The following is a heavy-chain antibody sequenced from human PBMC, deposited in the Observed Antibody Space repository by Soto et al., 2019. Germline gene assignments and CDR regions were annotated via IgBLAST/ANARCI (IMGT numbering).Heavy chain of an antibody. V-gene: IGHV3-23*01. J-gene: IGHJ3*02. D-gene: IGHD4-17*01. Sequence: EVQLLESGGGLVQPGGSLRLSCAASGFTFSKYAMSWVRQTPGKGLELVSGISASGATTHYADSVKGRFTISRDNFKNTQSLQMNSLRAEDTAIYYCAKDPNGEYVGGFEMWGQGTTVIVSS. CDR2: ISASGATT. CDR1: GFTFSKYA. CDR3: AKDPNGEYVGGFEM.